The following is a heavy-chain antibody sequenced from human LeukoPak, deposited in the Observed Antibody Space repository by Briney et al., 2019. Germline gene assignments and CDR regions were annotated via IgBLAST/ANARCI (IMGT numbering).Heavy chain of an antibody. CDR2: IKSKADGGTT. CDR3: TTGERRFDSSVFYPYYFDF. D-gene: IGHD3-22*01. V-gene: IGHV3-15*01. Sequence: GGSLRLSCAASGFTFSNAWMSWVRQAPGKGLEWVGRIKSKADGGTTDYAAPVKGRFTISRDDSKNTLYLQMNSLKIEDTAVYYCTTGERRFDSSVFYPYYFDFWGQGTLVTVSS. J-gene: IGHJ4*02. CDR1: GFTFSNAW.